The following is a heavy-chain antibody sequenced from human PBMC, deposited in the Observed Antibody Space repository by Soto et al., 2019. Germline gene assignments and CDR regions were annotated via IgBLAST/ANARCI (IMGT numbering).Heavy chain of an antibody. CDR1: GGSISSGDYY. Sequence: QVQLQESGPGLVKPSQTLSLTCTVSGGSISSGDYYWNWIRQPPGKGLEWIGYIYYSGSTYYNPSLKSRITISLNTYQIQFSLRLGAVTAADTSVYYCAIGDGYNRGDGMDVWGQGTTVTVSS. CDR2: IYYSGST. J-gene: IGHJ6*02. D-gene: IGHD6-25*01. V-gene: IGHV4-30-4*01. CDR3: AIGDGYNRGDGMDV.